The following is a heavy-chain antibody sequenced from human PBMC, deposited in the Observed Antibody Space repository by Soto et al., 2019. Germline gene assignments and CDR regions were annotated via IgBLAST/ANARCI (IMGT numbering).Heavy chain of an antibody. J-gene: IGHJ4*02. Sequence: EVQLVESGGGLVQPGGSLRLSCVASGFSFSSYWMHWVRQTPGKGLMWVSRINNDGSGTADADSVRGRFTISRDNAKNTLYLQLNSLRAEDTAVYYYARDVAPGYFDYWGQGTPVTVSS. CDR1: GFSFSSYW. CDR3: ARDVAPGYFDY. CDR2: INNDGSGT. V-gene: IGHV3-74*01. D-gene: IGHD2-21*01.